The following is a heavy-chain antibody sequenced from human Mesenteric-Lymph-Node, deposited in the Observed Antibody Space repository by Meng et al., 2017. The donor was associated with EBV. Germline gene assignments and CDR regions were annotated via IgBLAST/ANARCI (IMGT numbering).Heavy chain of an antibody. CDR2: IYYSGNT. D-gene: IGHD6-19*01. CDR3: TRDHSNSGWFPY. Sequence: QLQPQEAGPGLVKPSETLSLTCTVSGDSISSPSYYWGWIRQSPGKGLEWIGSIYYSGNTYYNPSLKSRVTISVDTSKNQFSLKLSSVTAADTAVYYCTRDHSNSGWFPYWGQGTLVTVSS. V-gene: IGHV4-39*07. J-gene: IGHJ4*01. CDR1: GDSISSPSYY.